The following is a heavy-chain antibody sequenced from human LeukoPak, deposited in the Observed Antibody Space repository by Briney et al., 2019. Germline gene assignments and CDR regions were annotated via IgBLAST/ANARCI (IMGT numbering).Heavy chain of an antibody. J-gene: IGHJ3*01. Sequence: SETLSFTCTVSGGSISNYYWSWIRRTAGKGLEWSGRVYTSGSTSYNPSLKSRLTISVDTSKDEVSLKLSSVTAADTAVYYCARSFFVVSPASPYDAFELWGQGTMITVSS. CDR1: GGSISNYY. CDR2: VYTSGST. V-gene: IGHV4-4*07. CDR3: ARSFFVVSPASPYDAFEL. D-gene: IGHD2-21*01.